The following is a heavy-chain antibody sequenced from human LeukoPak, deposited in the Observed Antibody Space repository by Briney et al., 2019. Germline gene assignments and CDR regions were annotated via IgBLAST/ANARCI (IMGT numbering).Heavy chain of an antibody. CDR3: ARDPEGYCSSTSCYPY. CDR1: GGSISSYY. CDR2: IYTSGST. V-gene: IGHV4-4*07. D-gene: IGHD2-2*01. Sequence: SETLSLTCTVSGGSISSYYWSWIRQPAGKGLEWIWRIYTSGSTNYNPSLKSRVTMSVDTSKNQFSLKLSSVTAADTAVYYCARDPEGYCSSTSCYPYWGQGTLVTVSS. J-gene: IGHJ4*02.